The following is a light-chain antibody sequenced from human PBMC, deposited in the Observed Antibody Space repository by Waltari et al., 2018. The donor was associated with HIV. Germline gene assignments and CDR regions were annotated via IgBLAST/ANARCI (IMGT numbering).Light chain of an antibody. J-gene: IGKJ1*01. CDR2: LGS. CDR3: MQALQTPWT. V-gene: IGKV2-28*01. Sequence: DIVMTQSPLSLPVTPEEPASISCRPSTRLLHSNGYNYLDWYLQKPGQSPQLLIYLGSNRASGVPDRFSGSGSGTDFTLKISRVEAEDVGVYYCMQALQTPWTFGQGTKVEIK. CDR1: TRLLHSNGYNY.